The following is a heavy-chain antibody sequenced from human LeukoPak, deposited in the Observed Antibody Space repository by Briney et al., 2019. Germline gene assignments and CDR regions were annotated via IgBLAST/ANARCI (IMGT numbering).Heavy chain of an antibody. CDR2: IYYSGST. D-gene: IGHD3-16*01. CDR1: GGSISSYY. Sequence: SETLSLTCTVSGGSISSYYWSWIRQPPGKGLEWIGYIYYSGSTNYNPSLKSRVTIPVDTSKNQFSLKLSSVTAADTAVYYCARSLYDRYYFDYWGQGTLVTVSS. V-gene: IGHV4-59*01. J-gene: IGHJ4*02. CDR3: ARSLYDRYYFDY.